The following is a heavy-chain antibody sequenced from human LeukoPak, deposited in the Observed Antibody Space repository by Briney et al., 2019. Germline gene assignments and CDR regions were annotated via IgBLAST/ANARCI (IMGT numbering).Heavy chain of an antibody. V-gene: IGHV1-69*04. CDR1: GGTFSSYA. D-gene: IGHD3-22*01. CDR2: IIPILGIA. Sequence: ASVKVSCKASGGTFSSYAISWVRQAPGHGLEWMGRIIPILGIANYAQKFQGRVTITADKSTSTAYMELSSLRSEDTAVYYCAREVNTMIVVGRRFDYWGQGTLVTVSS. J-gene: IGHJ4*02. CDR3: AREVNTMIVVGRRFDY.